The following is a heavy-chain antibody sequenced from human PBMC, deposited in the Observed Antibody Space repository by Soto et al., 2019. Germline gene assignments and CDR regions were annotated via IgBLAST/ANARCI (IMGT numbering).Heavy chain of an antibody. CDR3: ARGWRFFGRDYGMDV. CDR1: GFPFSSYG. J-gene: IGHJ6*02. V-gene: IGHV3-33*01. CDR2: IWNDGSNE. Sequence: GGSLRLSCEASGFPFSSYGITWVRQAPGKGLEWLAIIWNDGSNEYYADSVKGRFTISRDNSKNTVYLQMNSLRDEDTAVYDCARGWRFFGRDYGMDVVGQGTTVPVSS. D-gene: IGHD2-21*01.